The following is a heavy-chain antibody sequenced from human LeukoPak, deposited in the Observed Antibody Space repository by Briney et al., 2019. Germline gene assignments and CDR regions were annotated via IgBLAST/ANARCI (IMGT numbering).Heavy chain of an antibody. V-gene: IGHV3-23*01. CDR3: AKDLVYDSSGYYTPGAFDI. CDR2: ISGSGGST. CDR1: GFTFSSYA. D-gene: IGHD3-22*01. Sequence: GGSLRLSXAASGFTFSSYAMSWVRQAPGKGLEWVSAISGSGGSTYYADSVKGRFTISRDNSKSTLYLQMNSLRAEDTAVYYCAKDLVYDSSGYYTPGAFDIWGQGTMVTVSS. J-gene: IGHJ3*02.